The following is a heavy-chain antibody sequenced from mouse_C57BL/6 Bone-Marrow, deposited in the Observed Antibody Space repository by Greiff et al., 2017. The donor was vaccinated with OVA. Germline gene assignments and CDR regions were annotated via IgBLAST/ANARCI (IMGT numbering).Heavy chain of an antibody. Sequence: QVQLQQSGPGLVQPSQSLSITCTVSGFSLTSYGVHWVRQSPGKGLEWLGVIWSGGSTDYNAAFISRLSISKDNSKSQVFFKMNSLQAGDTAIYYCARRRIHWSYYYAMDYWGQGTSVTVSS. CDR3: ARRRIHWSYYYAMDY. CDR1: GFSLTSYG. CDR2: IWSGGST. V-gene: IGHV2-2*01. D-gene: IGHD4-1*01. J-gene: IGHJ4*01.